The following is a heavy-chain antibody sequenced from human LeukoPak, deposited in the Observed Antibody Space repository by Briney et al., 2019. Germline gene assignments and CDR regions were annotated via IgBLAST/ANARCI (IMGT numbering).Heavy chain of an antibody. D-gene: IGHD1-26*01. CDR2: IYYTGST. CDR1: GGSISSYF. V-gene: IGHV4-59*01. Sequence: SETLSLTCTVSGGSISSYFWSWIRQPPGKGLEWIGYIYYTGSTNYNPSLKSRVTMSVDSSKNQFSLRLSSVTAADTAVYYCARTRDSGGSDYWGQGTLVTVSS. J-gene: IGHJ4*02. CDR3: ARTRDSGGSDY.